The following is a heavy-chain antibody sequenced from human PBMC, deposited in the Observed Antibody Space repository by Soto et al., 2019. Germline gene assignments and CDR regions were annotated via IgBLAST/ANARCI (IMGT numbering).Heavy chain of an antibody. D-gene: IGHD2-8*01. Sequence: PGGSLRLSCAASGFTFSSYAMSWVRQAPGKGLEWVSAISGSGGSTYYADSVKGRFTISRDNSKNTLYLQMNSLRAEDTAVYYCAKDPYCTNGVCYTYYYGMDVWGQGTTVTVSS. CDR1: GFTFSSYA. J-gene: IGHJ6*02. V-gene: IGHV3-23*01. CDR2: ISGSGGST. CDR3: AKDPYCTNGVCYTYYYGMDV.